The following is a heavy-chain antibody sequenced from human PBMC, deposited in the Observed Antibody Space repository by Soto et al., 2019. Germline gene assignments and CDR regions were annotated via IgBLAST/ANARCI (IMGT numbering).Heavy chain of an antibody. CDR1: GYTFTGYY. D-gene: IGHD6-19*01. Sequence: ASVKVSCKASGYTFTGYYMHWVRQAPGQGLEWMGWINPNSGGTNYAQKFQGWVTMTRDMSISTAYMELSRLRSDDTAVYYCARESGIAVAGSDSYYYYGMDVWGQGTTVTVSS. CDR3: ARESGIAVAGSDSYYYYGMDV. V-gene: IGHV1-2*04. CDR2: INPNSGGT. J-gene: IGHJ6*02.